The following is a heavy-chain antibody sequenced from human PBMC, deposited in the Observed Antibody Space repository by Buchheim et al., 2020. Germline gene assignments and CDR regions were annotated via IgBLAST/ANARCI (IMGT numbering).Heavy chain of an antibody. CDR1: GFTFSDFL. CDR2: INQRGTEK. D-gene: IGHD3-10*01. CDR3: ARDGGAEGLCFDY. Sequence: EVQLVESGGGLVQPGGSLRLSCAASGFTFSDFLMNWVRQAPGKGLEWVAAINQRGTEKYYVDSVKGRFTVSRDNGKNSLYLQMNNLRAEDTAVYYCARDGGAEGLCFDYWGQGTL. J-gene: IGHJ4*02. V-gene: IGHV3-7*01.